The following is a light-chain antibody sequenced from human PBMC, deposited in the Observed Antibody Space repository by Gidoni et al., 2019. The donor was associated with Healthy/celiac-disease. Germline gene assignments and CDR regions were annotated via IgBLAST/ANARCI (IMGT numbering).Light chain of an antibody. CDR2: GAS. CDR1: QSVSSSH. Sequence: EIVLTQSPGTLSLSPGEGATLSCRASQSVSSSHLAWYQQKPGQAPRLLIYGASSRATGIPDRFSGSGSGTDFTLTISRLEPEDFAVYYCQQYGSSPRTFGQGTRLEIK. J-gene: IGKJ5*01. CDR3: QQYGSSPRT. V-gene: IGKV3-20*01.